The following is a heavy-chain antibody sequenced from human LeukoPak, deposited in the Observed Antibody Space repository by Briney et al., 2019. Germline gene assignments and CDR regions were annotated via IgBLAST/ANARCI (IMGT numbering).Heavy chain of an antibody. D-gene: IGHD3-10*01. J-gene: IGHJ5*02. Sequence: SETLSLTCTVSGDSISSSDYYWGWIRQPPGKGLEWIGSIYFGGATYYNPSLKSRVTISVDTSKNQFSLKLSSVTAADTAVYYCARSYGRSWFDPWGQGTLVTVSS. V-gene: IGHV4-39*07. CDR3: ARSYGRSWFDP. CDR1: GDSISSSDYY. CDR2: IYFGGAT.